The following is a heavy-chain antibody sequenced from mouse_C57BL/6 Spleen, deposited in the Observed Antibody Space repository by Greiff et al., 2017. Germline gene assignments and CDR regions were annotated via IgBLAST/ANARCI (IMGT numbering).Heavy chain of an antibody. CDR3: ARWDYYGRAMDY. D-gene: IGHD1-1*01. CDR1: GYTFTSYW. CDR2: VIPSNGGT. Sequence: QVQLQQPGTELVKPGASVKLSCKASGYTFTSYWMHWVKQRPGQGLEWIGNVIPSNGGTNYNEKFKTKATLTVDKSSSTAYMQLSSLTSEDSAVYYCARWDYYGRAMDYGGQGTSVTVSS. V-gene: IGHV1-53*01. J-gene: IGHJ4*01.